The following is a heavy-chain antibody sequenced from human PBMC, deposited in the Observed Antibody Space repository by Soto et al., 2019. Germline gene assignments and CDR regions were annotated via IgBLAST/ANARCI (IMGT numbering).Heavy chain of an antibody. V-gene: IGHV3-23*01. J-gene: IGHJ6*02. CDR2: ISSSGDGT. Sequence: GGSLRLSCAASGFTFSTYAMTWVRQASGKGLEWVSMISSSGDGTYYEDSVKGRFTISRDNSRNTLNLQMNSLGAEDTAVYYCAKNGDFWSWGMDVWGQGTTVTVSS. D-gene: IGHD3-3*01. CDR3: AKNGDFWSWGMDV. CDR1: GFTFSTYA.